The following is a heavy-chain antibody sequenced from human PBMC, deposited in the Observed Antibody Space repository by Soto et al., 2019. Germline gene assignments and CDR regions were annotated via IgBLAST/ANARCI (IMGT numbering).Heavy chain of an antibody. CDR2: IIPIFGTA. CDR3: ARANCSTTSWYTWGITGTLDS. V-gene: IGHV1-69*13. D-gene: IGHD2-2*02. J-gene: IGHJ4*02. Sequence: SVKVSCKASGGTFSSYAISWVRQAPGQGLEWMGGIIPIFGTANYAQKLQGRVTITADEATSTAYMELSSLRSEDTAVYYCARANCSTTSWYTWGITGTLDSWGQGTLVTFCS. CDR1: GGTFSSYA.